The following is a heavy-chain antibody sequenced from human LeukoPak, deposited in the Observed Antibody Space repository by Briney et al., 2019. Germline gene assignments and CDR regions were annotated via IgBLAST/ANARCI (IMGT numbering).Heavy chain of an antibody. CDR3: ARSSYSSSSSV. CDR1: AFIFSGHW. Sequence: PGGSLRLSCEGSAFIFSGHWMNWVRQTPGKGLEWAASIKEDGSERQYVDSVKGRFSISRDNTKGSLFLQLNSLRAEDTAVYYCARSSYSSSSSVWGQGTMVTVSS. D-gene: IGHD6-6*01. CDR2: IKEDGSER. J-gene: IGHJ3*01. V-gene: IGHV3-7*03.